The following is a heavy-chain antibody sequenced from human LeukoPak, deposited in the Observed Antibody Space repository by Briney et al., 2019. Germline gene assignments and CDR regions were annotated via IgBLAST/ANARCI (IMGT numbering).Heavy chain of an antibody. CDR3: ARFPPPYYYDSSGYFDY. CDR2: IYYSGST. CDR1: GGSISSGGYY. D-gene: IGHD3-22*01. J-gene: IGHJ4*02. Sequence: PSQTLSLTCTVSGGSISSGGYYWSWIRQHPGKGLEWIGYIYYSGSTYYNPSLKSRVTISVDTSKNQFSLKLSSVTAADTAVYYCARFPPPYYYDSSGYFDYWGQGTLVTVSS. V-gene: IGHV4-31*03.